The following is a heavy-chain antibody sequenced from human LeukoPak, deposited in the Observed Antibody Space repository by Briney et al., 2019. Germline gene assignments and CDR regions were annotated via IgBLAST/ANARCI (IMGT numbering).Heavy chain of an antibody. CDR1: GGSISGYC. Sequence: SETLSLTCTASGGSISGYCWTWIRQPAGKGLEWIGRIYNIGSPNYNPALKSRVTISVDTSKNQFSLKLSSVTAADSAVYYCARGLRTDSGYDDGEDHWGQGTLVTVSS. CDR3: ARGLRTDSGYDDGEDH. J-gene: IGHJ4*02. CDR2: IYNIGSP. V-gene: IGHV4-4*07. D-gene: IGHD5-12*01.